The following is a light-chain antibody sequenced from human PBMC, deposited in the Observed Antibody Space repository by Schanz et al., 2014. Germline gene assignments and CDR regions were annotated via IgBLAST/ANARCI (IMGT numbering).Light chain of an antibody. CDR2: DVS. CDR1: SSDVGGYNY. V-gene: IGLV2-8*01. J-gene: IGLJ2*01. CDR3: SSFASGTTFVI. Sequence: QSVLTQPPSASGSPGQSVTISCTGTSSDVGGYNYVSWFQQHPGKAPKLMIYDVSNRPSGVPDRFSGSKSGNTASMTISGLQAEDEAGYYCSSFASGTTFVIFGGGTKLTVL.